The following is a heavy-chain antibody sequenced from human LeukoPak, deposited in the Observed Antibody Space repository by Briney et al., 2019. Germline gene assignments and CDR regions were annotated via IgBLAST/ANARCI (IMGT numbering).Heavy chain of an antibody. CDR1: GGTFSSYA. CDR3: ARVPTAVAPNGKFDY. CDR2: IIPIFGTA. D-gene: IGHD6-19*01. J-gene: IGHJ4*02. Sequence: ASVKVSCKASGGTFSSYAISWVRQAPGQGLEWMGGIIPIFGTANYAQKFQGRVTITADESTSTAYMELSSLRSEDTAVYYCARVPTAVAPNGKFDYWGQGTLVTVSS. V-gene: IGHV1-69*13.